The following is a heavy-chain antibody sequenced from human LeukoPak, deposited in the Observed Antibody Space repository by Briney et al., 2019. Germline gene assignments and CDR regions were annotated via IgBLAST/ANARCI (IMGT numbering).Heavy chain of an antibody. D-gene: IGHD2-2*01. CDR3: GRGKSPAAVDD. CDR2: ISSDGSDI. J-gene: IGHJ4*02. CDR1: GFIFSNYY. V-gene: IGHV3-74*01. Sequence: PGGSLRLSRAASGFIFSNYYMHWVRQPPGKGLVWVSHISSDGSDINYADSVKGRFTISRDNAKNTLYLQMNSLRVEDTALYYCGRGKSPAAVDDWGQGTLVTVPS.